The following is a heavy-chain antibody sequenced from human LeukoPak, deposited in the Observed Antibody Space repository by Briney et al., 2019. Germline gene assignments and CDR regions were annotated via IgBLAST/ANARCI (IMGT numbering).Heavy chain of an antibody. CDR2: IYPGDSDT. D-gene: IGHD5-24*01. V-gene: IGHV5-51*01. J-gene: IGHJ3*02. Sequence: GESLKISCKASGYSFTSYWIASGRQMPGKGLEWMGIIYPGDSDTRYSPSFQGQVTISADKSISTAYLQWSSLKASDTAMYYCARPSRDVYNLNAFNIGGQGTMVTVSS. CDR1: GYSFTSYW. CDR3: ARPSRDVYNLNAFNI.